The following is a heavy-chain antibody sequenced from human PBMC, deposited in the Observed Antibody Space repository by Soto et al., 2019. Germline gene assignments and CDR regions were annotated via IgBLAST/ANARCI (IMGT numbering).Heavy chain of an antibody. J-gene: IGHJ4*02. CDR3: AVEGVITRAFDY. CDR2: IYYSGST. D-gene: IGHD3-22*01. CDR1: GGSISSYY. V-gene: IGHV4-59*01. Sequence: XXTRSLSFTVSGGSISSYYWRWVRQPPGKGLEWIAYIYYSGSTNYNPSLKSRVTISVDTSKNQFSLKLSSVTAADTAVYYCAVEGVITRAFDYWGQGTLVTVSS.